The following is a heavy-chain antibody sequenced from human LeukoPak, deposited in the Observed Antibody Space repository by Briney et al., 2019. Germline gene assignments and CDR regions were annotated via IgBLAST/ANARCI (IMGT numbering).Heavy chain of an antibody. CDR1: GGSISTYY. CDR2: IYYTGTT. D-gene: IGHD4-17*01. CDR3: AREDPQTTVPEGMDV. V-gene: IGHV4-59*01. J-gene: IGHJ6*02. Sequence: SETLSLTCSVSGGSISTYYWSWIRQLPGKGLEWIGYIYYTGTTNYNPSLRSRVTISVDTSRNQFSLRLSSVTAANTAVYYCAREDPQTTVPEGMDVWGHGTTVIVSS.